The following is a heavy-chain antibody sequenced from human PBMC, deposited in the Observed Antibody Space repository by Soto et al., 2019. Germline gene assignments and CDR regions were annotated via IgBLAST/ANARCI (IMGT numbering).Heavy chain of an antibody. J-gene: IGHJ4*02. Sequence: QVQLVESGGGVVQPGRSLRLSCAASGFTFSSYGMHWVRQAPGKGLEWVAVIWYDGSNKYYADSVKGRFTISRDNSKNTLYLQMNSLRAEDTAVYYCARDLATAMVTSSLHDWGQGTLVTVSS. CDR3: ARDLATAMVTSSLHD. D-gene: IGHD5-18*01. CDR1: GFTFSSYG. V-gene: IGHV3-33*01. CDR2: IWYDGSNK.